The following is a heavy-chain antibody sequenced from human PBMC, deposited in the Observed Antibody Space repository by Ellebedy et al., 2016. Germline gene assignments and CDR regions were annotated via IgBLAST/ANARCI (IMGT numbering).Heavy chain of an antibody. Sequence: KVSCXGSGYSFTSYWIGWVRQLPGKGLEWMGIIYPGDSDTRYSPSFQGQVTISADKSINTAYLQWSSLKASDTALYYCAGARNGDYSFDSWGQGTLVAVSS. J-gene: IGHJ4*02. CDR1: GYSFTSYW. CDR3: AGARNGDYSFDS. CDR2: IYPGDSDT. V-gene: IGHV5-51*01. D-gene: IGHD2-21*02.